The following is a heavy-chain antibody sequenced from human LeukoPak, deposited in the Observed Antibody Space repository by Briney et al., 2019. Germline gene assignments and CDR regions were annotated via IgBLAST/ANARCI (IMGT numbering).Heavy chain of an antibody. CDR2: INHSGST. D-gene: IGHD6-13*01. V-gene: IGHV4-34*01. J-gene: IGHJ6*02. Sequence: SETLSLTCAVYGGSFSGYYWSWIRQPPGKGLEWIGEINHSGSTYYNPSLKSRVTISVDTSKNQFSLKLSSVTAADTAVYYCGSYSSSWFPYGMDVWGQGTTVTVSS. CDR1: GGSFSGYY. CDR3: GSYSSSWFPYGMDV.